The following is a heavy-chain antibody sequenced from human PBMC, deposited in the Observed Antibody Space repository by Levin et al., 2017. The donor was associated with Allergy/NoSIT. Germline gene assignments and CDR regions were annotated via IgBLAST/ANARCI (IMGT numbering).Heavy chain of an antibody. D-gene: IGHD5-12*01. CDR3: ARHRGYRQDVVDH. CDR1: GYIFPSYW. CDR2: IDPSNSYS. V-gene: IGHV5-10-1*01. Sequence: GESLKISCQGSGYIFPSYWISWVRQMPGKGLEWMGRIDPSNSYSTYDPSFEGHVTISADKSIDTAYLQWSSLQASDTAIYYCARHRGYRQDVVDHWGQGTLVTVSS. J-gene: IGHJ4*02.